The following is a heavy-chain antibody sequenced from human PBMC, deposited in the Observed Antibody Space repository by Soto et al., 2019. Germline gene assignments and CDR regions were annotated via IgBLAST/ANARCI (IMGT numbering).Heavy chain of an antibody. Sequence: QVQLVESGGGVVQPGRSLRLSCAASGFTFSSYGMHWVRQAPGKGLEWVAVISYDGSNKYYADSVKGRFTISRDSSKNTLHLQMNSLRAEDTAVYYCARPAHAVVYFQHWGQGTLVTVSS. CDR1: GFTFSSYG. J-gene: IGHJ1*01. V-gene: IGHV3-30*03. CDR2: ISYDGSNK. CDR3: ARPAHAVVYFQH.